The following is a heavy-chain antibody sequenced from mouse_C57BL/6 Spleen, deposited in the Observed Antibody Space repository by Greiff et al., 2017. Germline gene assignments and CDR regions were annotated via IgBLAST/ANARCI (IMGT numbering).Heavy chain of an antibody. CDR2: IYPRSGNT. D-gene: IGHD2-12*01. CDR1: GYTFTSYG. CDR3: AIYCYAGGRAMDY. Sequence: QVQLKQSGAELARPGASVKLSCKASGYTFTSYGISWVKQRTGQGLEWIGEIYPRSGNTYYNEKFKGKATLTADKSSSTAYMELRSLTSADSAVYFCAIYCYAGGRAMDYWGQGNSLTVSP. J-gene: IGHJ4*01. V-gene: IGHV1-81*01.